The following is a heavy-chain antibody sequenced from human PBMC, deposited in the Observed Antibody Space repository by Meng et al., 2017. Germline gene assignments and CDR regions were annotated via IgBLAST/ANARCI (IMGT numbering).Heavy chain of an antibody. V-gene: IGHV1-69*06. CDR2: IIPIFGTA. D-gene: IGHD3-22*01. CDR3: ARATYYYDSSGYDDY. Sequence: GRLWHAGAEVKSPGPSGMVSCKASGGTFSSYAISWVRQAPGQGLEWMGGIIPIFGTANYAQKFQGRVTITADKSTSTAYMELSSLRSEDTAVYYCARATYYYDSSGYDDYWGQGTLVTVSS. CDR1: GGTFSSYA. J-gene: IGHJ4*02.